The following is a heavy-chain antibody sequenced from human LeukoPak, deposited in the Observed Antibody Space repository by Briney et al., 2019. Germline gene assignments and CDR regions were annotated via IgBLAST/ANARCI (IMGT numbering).Heavy chain of an antibody. D-gene: IGHD3-22*01. V-gene: IGHV1-46*03. CDR3: ARDHVVVIKSRAKGSAFDI. CDR2: INPSGGST. CDR1: GYTFTSYY. Sequence: ASVKVSCKASGYTFTSYYMHWVRQAPGQGLEWMEIINPSGGSTSYAQKFQGRVTMTRDTSTSTVYMELSSLRSEDTAVYYCARDHVVVIKSRAKGSAFDIWGQGTMVTVSS. J-gene: IGHJ3*02.